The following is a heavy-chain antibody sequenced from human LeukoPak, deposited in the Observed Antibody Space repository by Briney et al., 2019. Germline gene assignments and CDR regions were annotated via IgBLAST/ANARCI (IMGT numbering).Heavy chain of an antibody. D-gene: IGHD3-3*01. CDR2: VNYSGNT. CDR1: GVSIRGNY. Sequence: TASETLSLTCSVSGVSIRGNYWSWIRQTQGKGLEWIGEVNYSGNTNYNPSVKSRVAISVDMSKNHLSLRLNSVTAADTAVYYCARVTDFWNEYYDSYFDYWGQGALVIVSS. J-gene: IGHJ4*02. V-gene: IGHV4-34*01. CDR3: ARVTDFWNEYYDSYFDY.